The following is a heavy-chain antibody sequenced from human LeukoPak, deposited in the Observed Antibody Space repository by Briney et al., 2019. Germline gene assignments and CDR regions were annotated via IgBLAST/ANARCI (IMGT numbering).Heavy chain of an antibody. Sequence: GGSLRLSCAASRFTFSTYWMHWVRQAPGKGLVWVSRINSDGSSTGYADSVKGRFTISRDNAKNSLYLQMNSLRAEDTALYYCAKSSNYDILTEPNYFDYWGQGTLVTVSS. V-gene: IGHV3-74*01. CDR3: AKSSNYDILTEPNYFDY. CDR1: RFTFSTYW. D-gene: IGHD3-9*01. J-gene: IGHJ4*02. CDR2: INSDGSST.